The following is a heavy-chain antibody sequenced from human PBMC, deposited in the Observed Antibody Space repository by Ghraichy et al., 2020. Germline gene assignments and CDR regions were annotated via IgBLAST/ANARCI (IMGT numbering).Heavy chain of an antibody. D-gene: IGHD6-13*01. CDR1: GGSISSYY. CDR3: ARQVGAAAEEAFDY. J-gene: IGHJ4*02. CDR2: IYYSGST. Sequence: SETLSLTCTVSGGSISSYYWSWIRQPPGKGLEWIGYIYYSGSTNYNPSLKSRVTISVDTSKNQFSLKLSSVTAADTAVYYCARQVGAAAEEAFDYWGQGTLVTVSS. V-gene: IGHV4-59*08.